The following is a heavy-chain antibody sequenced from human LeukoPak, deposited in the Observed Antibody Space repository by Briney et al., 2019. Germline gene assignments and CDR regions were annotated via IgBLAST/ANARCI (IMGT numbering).Heavy chain of an antibody. CDR2: IPYDGRNK. Sequence: GGSLRLSCAASGFPLSIYGMHWLREPTGKGLEWVAFIPYDGRNKYYADSVKGRFTISRHNSKNTLYRQMNSLRAEDTAVYYCAKSSYSSSWSTFDPWGQGTLVTVSS. D-gene: IGHD6-13*01. CDR1: GFPLSIYG. CDR3: AKSSYSSSWSTFDP. J-gene: IGHJ5*02. V-gene: IGHV3-30*02.